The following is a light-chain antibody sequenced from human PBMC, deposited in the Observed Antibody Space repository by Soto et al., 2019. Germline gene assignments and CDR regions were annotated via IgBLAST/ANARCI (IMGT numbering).Light chain of an antibody. CDR1: SSDVGAYNY. J-gene: IGLJ2*01. CDR3: SSYTNTGTLV. Sequence: QSALTQPASVSGSPGQSITISCTGTSSDVGAYNYVSWYLQHPGKAPKLLIYDVTDWPSGVSNRFSGSKSGNTASLTISGLQAEDEADYYCSSYTNTGTLVFGGGTKLTVL. CDR2: DVT. V-gene: IGLV2-14*01.